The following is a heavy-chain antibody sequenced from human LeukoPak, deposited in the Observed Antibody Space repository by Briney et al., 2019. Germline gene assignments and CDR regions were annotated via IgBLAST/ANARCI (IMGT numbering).Heavy chain of an antibody. V-gene: IGHV4-59*12. D-gene: IGHD4-23*01. J-gene: IGHJ4*02. CDR2: IYYSGST. CDR3: AREMEPDGGNSGFHHRALDY. Sequence: PPETLSLTCTVSGGSISSYYWSWIRQPPGKGLEWIGYIYYSGSTNYNPSLKSRVTISVDTSKNQFSLKLSSVTAADTAVYYCAREMEPDGGNSGFHHRALDYWGQGTLVTVSS. CDR1: GGSISSYY.